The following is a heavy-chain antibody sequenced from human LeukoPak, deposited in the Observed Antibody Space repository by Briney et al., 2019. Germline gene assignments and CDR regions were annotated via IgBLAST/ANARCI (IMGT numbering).Heavy chain of an antibody. D-gene: IGHD3-10*01. J-gene: IGHJ4*02. CDR3: VMVHSGSYWVDY. CDR1: GSIFTSYW. CDR2: IYPGDSDT. V-gene: IGHV5-51*01. Sequence: GAPLQISSEGSGSIFTSYWICWGRPLRGKVLGWVGIIYPGDSDTRYSPSFQGQVTLSADKSISTAYLQCSSLKASDTAMYYCVMVHSGSYWVDYWGQGTLVTVSA.